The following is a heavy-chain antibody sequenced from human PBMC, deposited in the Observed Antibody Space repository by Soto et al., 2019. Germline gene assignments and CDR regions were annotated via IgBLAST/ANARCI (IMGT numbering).Heavy chain of an antibody. J-gene: IGHJ5*02. D-gene: IGHD2-2*01. Sequence: SVKVSCKASVGTLTYAISWVRQAPGQGLEWMGGIIPIFHTPKYAQKFQGRVTITADESTSTAYMELSSLRSEDTAVYYCARCDTNLRPYHYFDPWGPGTLVTVSS. CDR3: ARCDTNLRPYHYFDP. V-gene: IGHV1-69*13. CDR2: IIPIFHTP. CDR1: VGTLTYA.